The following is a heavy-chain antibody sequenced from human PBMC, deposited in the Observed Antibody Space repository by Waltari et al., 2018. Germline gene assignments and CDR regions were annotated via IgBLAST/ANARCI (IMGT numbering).Heavy chain of an antibody. J-gene: IGHJ4*02. CDR1: GGSISSPPYF. D-gene: IGHD3-10*01. V-gene: IGHV4-39*07. CDR2: IHDGGTT. CDR3: ARVDYFGSGFDY. Sequence: QLQLQASGPRLVKPSETLSLTCSVSGGSISSPPYFWGWIRQSPVKGLEWIGSIHDGGTTYYNPSLKSRVTMSLDTSKNHFSLDLSSVTAADTAVYYCARVDYFGSGFDYWGQGTLATVSS.